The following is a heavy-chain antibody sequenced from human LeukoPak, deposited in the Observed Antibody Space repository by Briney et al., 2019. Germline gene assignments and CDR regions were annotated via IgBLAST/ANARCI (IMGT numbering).Heavy chain of an antibody. V-gene: IGHV3-30*18. CDR1: GFSFSNFG. CDR3: AKKNSYGSGAGDPLDV. CDR2: ISHDGSLK. J-gene: IGHJ3*01. Sequence: GGSLRLSCAASGFSFSNFGMHWVRQAPGKGLEWVAIISHDGSLKYFLDSVKGRFTISRDNFKNTLYLQMDSLRADGTAVYYCAKKNSYGSGAGDPLDVWGHGTLVTVSS. D-gene: IGHD3-10*01.